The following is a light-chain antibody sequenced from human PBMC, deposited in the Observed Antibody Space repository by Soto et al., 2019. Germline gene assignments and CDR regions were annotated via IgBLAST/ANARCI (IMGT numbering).Light chain of an antibody. Sequence: QSVLTQPPSVSGAPGQRVTISCTGSSSNIGAGYDVHWYQQLPGTAPKLLIFGDSHRPSGVPDRFSGSKSGTSASLAITGLQAADEADYYCQSSDSRLSGSDVFGTGTKLTVL. CDR3: QSSDSRLSGSDV. V-gene: IGLV1-40*01. CDR1: SSNIGAGYD. CDR2: GDS. J-gene: IGLJ1*01.